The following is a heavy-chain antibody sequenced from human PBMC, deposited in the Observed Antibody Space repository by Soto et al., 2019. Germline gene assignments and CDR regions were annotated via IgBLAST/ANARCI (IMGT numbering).Heavy chain of an antibody. D-gene: IGHD3-3*01. Sequence: LRLSCAASGFTFDDYTMHWVRQAPGKGLEWVSLISWDGGSTYYADSVKGRFTISRDNSKNSLYLQMNSLRTEDTALYYCAKGMDDPYYYGMDVWGQGTTVTVSS. CDR1: GFTFDDYT. CDR3: AKGMDDPYYYGMDV. J-gene: IGHJ6*02. CDR2: ISWDGGST. V-gene: IGHV3-43*01.